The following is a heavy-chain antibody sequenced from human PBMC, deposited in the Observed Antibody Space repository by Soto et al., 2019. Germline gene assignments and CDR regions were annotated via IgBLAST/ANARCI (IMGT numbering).Heavy chain of an antibody. CDR3: ARVMAYDSSGYFVGANTWFDP. Sequence: PSETLSLTCTVSGGSISSYYWSWIRQPPGKGLEWIGYIYYSGSTNYNPSLKSRVTISVDTSKNQFSLKLSSVTAADTAVYYCARVMAYDSSGYFVGANTWFDPWGQGTLVTVSS. V-gene: IGHV4-59*01. CDR2: IYYSGST. D-gene: IGHD3-22*01. CDR1: GGSISSYY. J-gene: IGHJ5*02.